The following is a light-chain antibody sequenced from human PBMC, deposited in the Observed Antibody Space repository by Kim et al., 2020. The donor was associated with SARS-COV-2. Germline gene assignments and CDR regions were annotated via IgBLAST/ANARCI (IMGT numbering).Light chain of an antibody. V-gene: IGLV6-57*03. CDR2: DSR. CDR3: QSYDSSNLWV. CDR1: SGYIGSSS. Sequence: NFMLTQSHSVSESPGKTVTISCTRSSGYIGSSSVQWYQQRPGSALTTVIYDSRERPSEIPDRFSGSVDGASNSASLTISGLKPEDEADYYCQSYDSSNLWVFGGGTQLTVL. J-gene: IGLJ3*02.